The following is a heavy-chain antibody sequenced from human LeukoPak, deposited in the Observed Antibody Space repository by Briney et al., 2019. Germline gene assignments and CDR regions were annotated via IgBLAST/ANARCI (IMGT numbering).Heavy chain of an antibody. V-gene: IGHV2-70*11. Sequence: PSETLSLTCTVSGGSISSGGYYWSWIRQPPGKALEWLARIDWDDDKYYSTSLKTRLTISKDTSKNQVVLTMTNMDPVDTATYYCARILCPYSSRQEGAGSDFDYWGQGTLVTVSS. CDR1: GGSISSGGYY. D-gene: IGHD6-13*01. CDR2: IDWDDDK. CDR3: ARILCPYSSRQEGAGSDFDY. J-gene: IGHJ4*02.